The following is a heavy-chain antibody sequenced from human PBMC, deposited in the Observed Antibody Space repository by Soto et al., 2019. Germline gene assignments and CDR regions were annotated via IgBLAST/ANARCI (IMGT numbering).Heavy chain of an antibody. V-gene: IGHV4-30-4*01. Sequence: SETLSLTCTFYGSFISSGYYYWSWIRQPPGKGLEWVGYIYYTGGTYYNPSRKSRLIILVDTAKNQLSLKLTSVTAAETAVYYWSGALDEGRGYYGVLGHWGQGPLVTVSS. CDR2: IYYTGGT. CDR1: GSFISSGYYY. D-gene: IGHD3-22*01. J-gene: IGHJ4*02. CDR3: SGALDEGRGYYGVLGH.